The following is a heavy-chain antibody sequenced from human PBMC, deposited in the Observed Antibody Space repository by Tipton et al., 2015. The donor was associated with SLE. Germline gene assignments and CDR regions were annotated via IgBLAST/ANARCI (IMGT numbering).Heavy chain of an antibody. V-gene: IGHV4-34*01. CDR1: GGSFVGYY. D-gene: IGHD4-17*01. CDR2: IKHSGRT. Sequence: TLSLTCAVSGGSFVGYYWNWIRQPPGKGLEWIGEIKHSGRTNYNPSLKSRVTMSLDRSKNQFSLRLSSVTTADTALYYCARENDYGDYLPDHWGQGTLVTVSS. J-gene: IGHJ4*02. CDR3: ARENDYGDYLPDH.